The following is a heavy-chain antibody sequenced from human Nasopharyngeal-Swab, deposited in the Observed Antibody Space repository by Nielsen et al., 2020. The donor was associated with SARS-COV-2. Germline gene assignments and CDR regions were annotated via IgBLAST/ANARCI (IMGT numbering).Heavy chain of an antibody. CDR3: ARDAGDSGHFDY. D-gene: IGHD7-27*01. Sequence: ASVKVSCKASGYTFTSYDINWVRQATGQGLEWMGWMNPNSGNTGYAQKFQGRVTMTRNTSISTAYMELSSLRSEDTAVYYCARDAGDSGHFDYWGQGTLVTVSS. V-gene: IGHV1-8*01. CDR1: GYTFTSYD. J-gene: IGHJ4*02. CDR2: MNPNSGNT.